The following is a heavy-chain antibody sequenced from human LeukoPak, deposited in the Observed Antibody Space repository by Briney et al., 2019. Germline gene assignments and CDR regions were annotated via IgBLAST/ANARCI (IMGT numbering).Heavy chain of an antibody. Sequence: PGGSLRLSCVASGLTFHDYAMHWVRQAPGKGVEWVSLISAGGGSTFYADSVRGRFIISRDNSKNSLYLQMNSLRTEDTAMYYCAKKSGKFDYWGQGTLVAVSS. CDR1: GLTFHDYA. V-gene: IGHV3-43*02. CDR3: AKKSGKFDY. J-gene: IGHJ4*02. CDR2: ISAGGGST.